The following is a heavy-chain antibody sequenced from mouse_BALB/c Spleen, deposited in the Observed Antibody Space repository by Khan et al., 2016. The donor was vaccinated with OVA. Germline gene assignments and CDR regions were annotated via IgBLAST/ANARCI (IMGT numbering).Heavy chain of an antibody. Sequence: VQLKESGPGLVKPSQSLSLTCTVTDYSITSDYAWNWIRQFPANQLEWMGYISYSGRTSCYPSLNIRIPITRDTSTNQFFLQLTSVTTEDTATXYRESTVPITPVVAPDLDYWGHGT. D-gene: IGHD1-1*01. J-gene: IGHJ2*01. CDR3: ESTVPITPVVAPDLDY. CDR1: DYSITSDYA. V-gene: IGHV3-2*02. CDR2: ISYSGRT.